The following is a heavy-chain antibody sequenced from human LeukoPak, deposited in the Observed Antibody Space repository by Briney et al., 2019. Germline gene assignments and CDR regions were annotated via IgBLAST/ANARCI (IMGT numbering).Heavy chain of an antibody. CDR2: ISAYNGNT. J-gene: IGHJ4*02. Sequence: ASVKVSCKASGYTFTSYGINWVRQAPGQGLEWMGWISAYNGNTNYAQNFQGRVTMTTDTSTSTAYMELRSLRSDDTAVYYCARLTIFGVVIRYYFDYWGQGTLVTVSS. CDR1: GYTFTSYG. V-gene: IGHV1-18*01. D-gene: IGHD3-3*01. CDR3: ARLTIFGVVIRYYFDY.